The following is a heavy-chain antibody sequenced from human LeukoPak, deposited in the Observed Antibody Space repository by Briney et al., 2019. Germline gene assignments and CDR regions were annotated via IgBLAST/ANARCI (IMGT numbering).Heavy chain of an antibody. V-gene: IGHV3-7*01. J-gene: IGHJ4*02. CDR1: GFTFSDYW. CDR3: ARDRTCDY. Sequence: GGSLRLSCAASGFTFSDYWMSWVRQAPGKGLEWVANMKDDGSEKHYVDSLKGRFTISRDNAKSPLYLQMNSLRAEDTAVYYCARDRTCDYWGQGTLVTVSS. CDR2: MKDDGSEK. D-gene: IGHD1-14*01.